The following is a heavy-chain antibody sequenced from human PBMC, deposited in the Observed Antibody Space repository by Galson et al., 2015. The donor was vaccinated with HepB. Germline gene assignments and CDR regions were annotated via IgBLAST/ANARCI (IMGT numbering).Heavy chain of an antibody. CDR3: ARGQLGILNWYFGL. V-gene: IGHV3-48*02. CDR2: ISSSGSII. D-gene: IGHD7-27*01. J-gene: IGHJ2*01. CDR1: GFTFSSYS. Sequence: SLRLSCAASGFTFSSYSMNWVRQAPGKGPEWVSYISSSGSIIYYADSVKGRFTISRDNAENSLYLQMNSLRDEDTAVYYCARGQLGILNWYFGLWGRGTLVTVSS.